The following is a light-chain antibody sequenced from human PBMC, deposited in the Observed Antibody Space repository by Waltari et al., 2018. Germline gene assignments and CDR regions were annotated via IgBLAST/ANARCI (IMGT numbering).Light chain of an antibody. Sequence: QSVLTQPPSVSGVPGQRVTMSCTGSSSNLGAAYDVQWYQQVPGTPPRLLIYGNFNRPSGVPDRFSASKSGASASLAITGLQAEDEADYYCQSYDSSLGLVFGGGTKLTVL. CDR2: GNF. J-gene: IGLJ3*02. CDR3: QSYDSSLGLV. CDR1: SSNLGAAYD. V-gene: IGLV1-40*01.